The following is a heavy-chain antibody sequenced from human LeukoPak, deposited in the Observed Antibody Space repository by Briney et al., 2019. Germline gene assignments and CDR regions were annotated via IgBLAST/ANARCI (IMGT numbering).Heavy chain of an antibody. CDR1: GYTFTTYD. CDR3: ARNTYGYKFSMDV. V-gene: IGHV1-18*01. CDR2: ITAFNGNT. Sequence: GASVKVSCKASGYTFTTYDINWVRQATGQGLEWMGWITAFNGNTNYGQKVQGRITMTTDTSTSTSYMELRNLRSDDTAVYYCARNTYGYKFSMDVWGKGTTVIISS. J-gene: IGHJ6*03. D-gene: IGHD5-24*01.